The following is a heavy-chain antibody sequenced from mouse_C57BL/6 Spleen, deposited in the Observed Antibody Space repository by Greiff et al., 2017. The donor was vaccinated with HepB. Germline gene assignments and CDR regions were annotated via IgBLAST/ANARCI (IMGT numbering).Heavy chain of an antibody. CDR2: IYPGDGDT. D-gene: IGHD2-4*01. V-gene: IGHV1-82*01. CDR3: ARDYDYGLTY. J-gene: IGHJ3*01. CDR1: GYAFSSSW. Sequence: QVQLQQSGPELVKPGASVKISCKASGYAFSSSWMNWVKQRPGKGLEWIGRIYPGDGDTNYNGKFKGKATLTADKSSSTAYMQLSSLTSEDSAVYFCARDYDYGLTYWGQGTLVTVSA.